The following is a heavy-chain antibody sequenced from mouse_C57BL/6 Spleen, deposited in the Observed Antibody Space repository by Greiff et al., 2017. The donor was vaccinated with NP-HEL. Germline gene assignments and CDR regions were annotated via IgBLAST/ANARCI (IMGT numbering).Heavy chain of an antibody. CDR1: GYAFSSSW. CDR2: IYPGDGDT. CDR3: APYYYGEAY. Sequence: QVQLQQSGPELVKPGASVKISCKASGYAFSSSWMNWVKQRPGKGLEWIGRIYPGDGDTNYNGKFKGKATLTADKSSSTAYMQLSSLTSEDSAVYFCAPYYYGEAYWGQGTLVTVSA. J-gene: IGHJ3*01. V-gene: IGHV1-82*01. D-gene: IGHD1-1*01.